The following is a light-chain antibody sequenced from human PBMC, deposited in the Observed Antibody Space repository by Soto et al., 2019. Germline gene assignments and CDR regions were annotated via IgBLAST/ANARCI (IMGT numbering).Light chain of an antibody. V-gene: IGKV1-5*03. CDR2: KAS. CDR3: QQYNSSRWT. CDR1: QSISSW. J-gene: IGKJ2*01. Sequence: DIQMTQSPSTLSASVGDRVTITCRASQSISSWLAWYQQKPGKAPKLLIYKASSLESGVPSRFSGSGSGTEFTLTIRSLQPDDFATYYCQQYNSSRWTFGQGTKLEIK.